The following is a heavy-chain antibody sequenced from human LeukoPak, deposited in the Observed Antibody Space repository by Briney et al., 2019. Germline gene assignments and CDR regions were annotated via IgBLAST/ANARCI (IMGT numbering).Heavy chain of an antibody. D-gene: IGHD7-27*01. Sequence: GGSLRLSCVASGFTFSNFAMHWVRQAPGKGLEYVSVISTNGGSTYYANSVKGRCTISRDNSKNTLYFQMGSLRAEDMAVYYCARSLGFPIYYFDYWGQGTLVTVSS. J-gene: IGHJ4*02. CDR1: GFTFSNFA. V-gene: IGHV3-64*01. CDR3: ARSLGFPIYYFDY. CDR2: ISTNGGST.